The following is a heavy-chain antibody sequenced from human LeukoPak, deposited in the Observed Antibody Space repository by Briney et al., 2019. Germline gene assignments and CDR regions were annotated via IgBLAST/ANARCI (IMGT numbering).Heavy chain of an antibody. CDR1: GGSISSYY. D-gene: IGHD6-19*01. V-gene: IGHV4-59*01. CDR2: IYYSGST. J-gene: IGHJ6*03. CDR3: ARLPARIAVAGTGVHYYYYMDV. Sequence: SETLSLTCTVSGGSISSYYWSWIRQPPGKGLEWIGYIYYSGSTNYNPSLKSRVTISVDTSKNQFSLKLSSVTAADTAVYYCARLPARIAVAGTGVHYYYYMDVWGKGTTVTVSS.